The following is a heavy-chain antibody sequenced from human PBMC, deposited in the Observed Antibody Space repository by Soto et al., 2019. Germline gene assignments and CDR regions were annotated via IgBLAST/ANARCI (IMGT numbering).Heavy chain of an antibody. V-gene: IGHV4-34*01. CDR3: ARGRRQWLLLPWYFDY. Sequence: SETLSLTCAVYGGSFSGYYWSWIRQPPGKGLEWIGEINHSGSTNYNPSLKSRVTIPVDTSKNQFSLKLSSVTAADTAVYYCARGRRQWLLLPWYFDYWGQGTLVTVSS. D-gene: IGHD3-22*01. CDR2: INHSGST. CDR1: GGSFSGYY. J-gene: IGHJ4*02.